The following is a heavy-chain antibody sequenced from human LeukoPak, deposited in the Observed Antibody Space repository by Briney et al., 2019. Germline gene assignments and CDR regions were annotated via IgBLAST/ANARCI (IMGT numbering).Heavy chain of an antibody. J-gene: IGHJ4*02. D-gene: IGHD4-23*01. CDR2: ISYTGST. CDR3: ARGPYGGNSWFDY. Sequence: SETLSLTCTVSGGSISSYYWSWFRQPPGKGLEWIGYISYTGSTNYNPSLKSRVTISIDTSKNQFSLRLSSVTAADTAVYYCARGPYGGNSWFDYWGQGTLVTVSS. CDR1: GGSISSYY. V-gene: IGHV4-59*01.